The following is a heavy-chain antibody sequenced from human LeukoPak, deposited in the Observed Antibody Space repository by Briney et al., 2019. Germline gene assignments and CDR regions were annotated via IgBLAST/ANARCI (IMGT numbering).Heavy chain of an antibody. D-gene: IGHD3-10*01. CDR1: GFTLSDYY. Sequence: GGSLRLSCAASGFTLSDYYMNWIRQPPGEGLEWVSYMSRSSSYTSYADSVKGRFTISRDNSKDTLYLQMSSLRAEDTAVYICVKEIIYYNSGRYYSAMDVWGQGTTVTVSS. CDR2: MSRSSSYT. J-gene: IGHJ6*02. V-gene: IGHV3-11*06. CDR3: VKEIIYYNSGRYYSAMDV.